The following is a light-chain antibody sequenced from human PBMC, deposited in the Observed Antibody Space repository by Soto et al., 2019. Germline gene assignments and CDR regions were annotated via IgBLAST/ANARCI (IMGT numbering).Light chain of an antibody. V-gene: IGLV1-40*01. Sequence: QSVLTQPPSVSGAPGQRVTISCTGSSSNIGAGYDVHWYQQVPGTAPKLLIHGNSNRPSGVPDRFSGSKSGTSASLAITGLQAEDEADDYCQSYDRSLSGSVFGGGTKVTVL. CDR1: SSNIGAGYD. J-gene: IGLJ2*01. CDR2: GNS. CDR3: QSYDRSLSGSV.